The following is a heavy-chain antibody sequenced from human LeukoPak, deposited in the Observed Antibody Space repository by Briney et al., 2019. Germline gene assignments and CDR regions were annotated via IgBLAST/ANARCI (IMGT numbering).Heavy chain of an antibody. CDR3: ARHRGGSYRTDSDY. CDR1: GGSISSYY. J-gene: IGHJ4*02. CDR2: IYTSGST. V-gene: IGHV4-4*09. Sequence: SETLSLTCTVSGGSISSYYWSWIRQPPGKGLEWIGYIYTSGSTNYNPSLKSRVTISVDTSKNQFSLKLSSVTAADTAVYYCARHRGGSYRTDSDYWGQGTLVTVSS. D-gene: IGHD1-26*01.